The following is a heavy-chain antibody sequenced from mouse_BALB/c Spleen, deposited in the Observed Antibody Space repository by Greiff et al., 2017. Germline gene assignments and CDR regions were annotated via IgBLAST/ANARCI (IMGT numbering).Heavy chain of an antibody. V-gene: IGHV6-6*02. CDR1: GFTFSNYW. Sequence: EVQLVESGGGLVQPGGSMKLSCVASGFTFSNYWMNWVRQSPEKGLEWVAEIRLKSNNYATHYAESVKGRFTISRDDSKSSVYLQMNNLRAEDTGIYYCTRRYGSQGFAYWGQGTLVTVSA. CDR2: IRLKSNNYAT. D-gene: IGHD2-10*02. J-gene: IGHJ3*01. CDR3: TRRYGSQGFAY.